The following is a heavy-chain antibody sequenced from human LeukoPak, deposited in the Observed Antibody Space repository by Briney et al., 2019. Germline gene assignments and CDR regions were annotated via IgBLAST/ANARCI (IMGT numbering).Heavy chain of an antibody. V-gene: IGHV3-48*03. CDR1: GFTFRSYE. CDR3: ARGRYYDILTDDYISYYMDV. CDR2: ISSSGSSI. D-gene: IGHD3-9*01. J-gene: IGHJ6*03. Sequence: EAGGSLRLSCSVSGFTFRSYEMNWVRQAPGTGLEWVSYISSSGSSIEYADSVKGRFTISRDNAKNSLYLQMNSLRAEDTAVYYCARGRYYDILTDDYISYYMDVWGQGTTVTISS.